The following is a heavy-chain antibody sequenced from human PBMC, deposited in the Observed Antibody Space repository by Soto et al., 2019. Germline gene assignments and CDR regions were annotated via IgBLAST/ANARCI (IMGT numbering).Heavy chain of an antibody. CDR3: AGWSAIVGGAEALDI. J-gene: IGHJ3*02. Sequence: QVQLVQSGAEVKKPGASVRVSCKISGYTFINYGITWVRQAPGQGLEWMGWLSAYNGDTSSSEKLQDRFTMTTDTSTNTVYMDLRSLRSDDTAVYYCAGWSAIVGGAEALDIWGQGTMVIVSS. D-gene: IGHD1-26*01. CDR1: GYTFINYG. CDR2: LSAYNGDT. V-gene: IGHV1-18*01.